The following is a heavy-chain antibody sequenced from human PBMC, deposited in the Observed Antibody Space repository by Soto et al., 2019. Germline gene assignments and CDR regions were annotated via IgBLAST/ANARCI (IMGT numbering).Heavy chain of an antibody. Sequence: XTLSLACTVSGGPISSSGYYWGWIRQPPGKGREWIWSIYYSGSTYYNPSLKSRITISVDTSKNQFSLTLSSVTAADTAVYYCGRVRYNWNDAQYGMDVWGQGTTVTVSS. CDR3: GRVRYNWNDAQYGMDV. D-gene: IGHD1-20*01. CDR1: GGPISSSGYY. CDR2: IYYSGST. J-gene: IGHJ6*02. V-gene: IGHV4-39*01.